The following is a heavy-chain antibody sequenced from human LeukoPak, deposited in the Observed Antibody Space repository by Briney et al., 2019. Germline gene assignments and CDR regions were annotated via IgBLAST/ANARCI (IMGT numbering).Heavy chain of an antibody. J-gene: IGHJ6*03. Sequence: ASVKVSCKASGYTFTGYYMHWVRQAPGQALEWMGWINPNSGGTNYAQKFQGRVTMTRDTSISTAYMELSRLRSDDTAVYYCARDFHTPGVGYYMDVWGKGTTVTVSS. CDR1: GYTFTGYY. CDR3: ARDFHTPGVGYYMDV. D-gene: IGHD3-10*01. CDR2: INPNSGGT. V-gene: IGHV1-2*02.